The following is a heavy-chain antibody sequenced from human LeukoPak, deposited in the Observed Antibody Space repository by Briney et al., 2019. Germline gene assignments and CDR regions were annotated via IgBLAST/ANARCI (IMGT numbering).Heavy chain of an antibody. J-gene: IGHJ6*02. CDR1: GVTFSNYW. Sequence: GGSLRLSCAASGVTFSNYWMHWVRQAPGKGLVWVSRINSDGSSTRYADSVRGRFTISRDNAKNTLYLQMNSLRAEDTAVYYCARDRYYGMDVWGQGTTVTVSS. V-gene: IGHV3-74*01. CDR3: ARDRYYGMDV. CDR2: INSDGSST.